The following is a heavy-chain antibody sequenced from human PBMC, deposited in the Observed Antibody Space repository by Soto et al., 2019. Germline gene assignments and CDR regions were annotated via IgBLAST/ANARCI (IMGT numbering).Heavy chain of an antibody. D-gene: IGHD7-27*01. CDR2: IIPILGIA. J-gene: IGHJ3*02. CDR1: GGTFSSYT. V-gene: IGHV1-69*04. CDR3: ARDSATGAAIDAFDI. Sequence: ASVKVSCKASGGTFSSYTISWVRQAPGQGLEWMGRIIPILGIANYAQKFQGRVTITADKSTSTAYMELSSLRSEDTAVYYCARDSATGAAIDAFDIWGQGTMVTVSS.